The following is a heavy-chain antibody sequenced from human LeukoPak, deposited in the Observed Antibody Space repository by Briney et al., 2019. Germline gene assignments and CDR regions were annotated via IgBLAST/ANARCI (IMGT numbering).Heavy chain of an antibody. D-gene: IGHD4-17*01. V-gene: IGHV3-72*01. CDR2: TRNKANSYTT. CDR3: TTTHTD. Sequence: GGPLRLSCAASGFTLSAQYIDWVRQAPGKGLEWVGRTRNKANSYTTEYAASVKGRFTISRDDSKNSLYLQMNSLKTEDTAVYYCTTTHTDWGQGTLVTVSS. CDR1: GFTLSAQY. J-gene: IGHJ4*02.